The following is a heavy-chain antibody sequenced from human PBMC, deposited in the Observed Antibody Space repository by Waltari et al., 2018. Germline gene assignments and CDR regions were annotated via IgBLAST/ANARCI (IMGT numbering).Heavy chain of an antibody. D-gene: IGHD3-3*01. Sequence: QVQLVQSGAEVKKPGSSVKVSCKASGGTFSSYAISWVRQAPGQGLEWMGGIIPIFVTANDAQKFQGRVTITADESTSTAYRELSSLRSEDTAMYYCARGQGSYYDFWSGYFDYWGQGTLVIVSS. J-gene: IGHJ4*02. CDR3: ARGQGSYYDFWSGYFDY. CDR2: IIPIFVTA. CDR1: GGTFSSYA. V-gene: IGHV1-69*01.